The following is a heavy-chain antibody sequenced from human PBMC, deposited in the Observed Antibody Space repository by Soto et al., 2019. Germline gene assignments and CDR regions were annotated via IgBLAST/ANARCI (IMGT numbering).Heavy chain of an antibody. J-gene: IGHJ4*02. CDR2: IKQGGSEK. V-gene: IGHV3-7*03. CDR3: AKDGGSDSYCFDF. D-gene: IGHD2-21*02. CDR1: GFCCSDYW. Sequence: GGPLRLSCAAHGFCCSDYWMTSVRQAAGKGLEWVANIKQGGSEKFYEASVKGRFTISRDNAKNSPYLQLNGLGPDDTAVYYCAKDGGSDSYCFDFWGQGTLVTVSS.